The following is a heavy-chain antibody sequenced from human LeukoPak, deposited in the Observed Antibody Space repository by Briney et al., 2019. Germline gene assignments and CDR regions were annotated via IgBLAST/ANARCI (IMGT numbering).Heavy chain of an antibody. CDR2: IYYSGSA. V-gene: IGHV4-59*02. CDR1: GFTVSSNS. D-gene: IGHD3-22*01. Sequence: GSLRLSCTVSGFTVSSNSMSWVRQAPGKGLEWIGYIYYSGSANYNPSLKSRVTISVDTSKNQFSLKLSSVTAADTAVYYCARDRGNYDLDYWGQGTLVTVSS. J-gene: IGHJ4*02. CDR3: ARDRGNYDLDY.